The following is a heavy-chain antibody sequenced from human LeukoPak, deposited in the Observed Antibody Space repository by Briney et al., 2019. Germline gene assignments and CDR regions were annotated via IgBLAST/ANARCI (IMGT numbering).Heavy chain of an antibody. D-gene: IGHD3-22*01. Sequence: SETLSLTCTVSGDSIISAHWSWIRQPPGKGLEWIGYIYYSGNTNYNPSLTSRVTISVDTSKTQFSLKLSSVTAADTAVYYCAKYSCYDTSGYYESRAFYIWGQGTMVTVSS. V-gene: IGHV4-59*01. CDR1: GDSIISAH. CDR3: AKYSCYDTSGYYESRAFYI. CDR2: IYYSGNT. J-gene: IGHJ3*02.